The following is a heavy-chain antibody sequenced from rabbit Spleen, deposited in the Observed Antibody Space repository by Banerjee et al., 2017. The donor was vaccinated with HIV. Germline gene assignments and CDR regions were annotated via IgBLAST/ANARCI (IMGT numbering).Heavy chain of an antibody. Sequence: QEQLMESGGGLVQPGGSLKLSCKASGFDFSRTGVSWVRQAPGKGLEWIGYIDLLFGTTYYASWVNGRFTISSDNAQSTVDLKMTSLTAADTATYFCARAIVPWLGLTRLDLWGPGTLVTVS. V-gene: IGHV1S47*01. D-gene: IGHD4-1*01. CDR3: ARAIVPWLGLTRLDL. CDR1: GFDFSRTG. CDR2: IDLLFGTT. J-gene: IGHJ3*01.